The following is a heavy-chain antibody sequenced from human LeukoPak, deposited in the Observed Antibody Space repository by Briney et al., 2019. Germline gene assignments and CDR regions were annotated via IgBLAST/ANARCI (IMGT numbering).Heavy chain of an antibody. D-gene: IGHD2-21*02. CDR1: GGSISSGSYY. CDR3: TRDQGDYYLDY. CDR2: IYTSGST. Sequence: SQTLSLTCSVSGGSISSGSYYWSWIRQPAGRGLEWIGRIYTSGSTSYNPSLKSRVTISVDTSKNQFSLKLSSVTAADTAVYYCTRDQGDYYLDYWGQGTLVTISS. J-gene: IGHJ4*02. V-gene: IGHV4-61*02.